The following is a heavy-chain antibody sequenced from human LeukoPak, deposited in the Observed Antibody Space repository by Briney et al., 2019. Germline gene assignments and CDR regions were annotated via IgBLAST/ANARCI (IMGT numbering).Heavy chain of an antibody. J-gene: IGHJ5*02. CDR1: GGTFSSYA. CDR2: MNPNSGNT. Sequence: ASVKVSCKASGGTFSSYAISWVRQAPGQGLEWMGWMNPNSGNTGYAQKFQGRVTMTRNTSISTAYMELSSLRSEDTAVYYCASRSGDFWSGYSSPWGQGTLVTVSS. CDR3: ASRSGDFWSGYSSP. V-gene: IGHV1-8*02. D-gene: IGHD3-3*01.